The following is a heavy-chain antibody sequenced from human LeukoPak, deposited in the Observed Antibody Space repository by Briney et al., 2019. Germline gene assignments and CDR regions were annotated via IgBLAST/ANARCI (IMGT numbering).Heavy chain of an antibody. J-gene: IGHJ4*02. CDR1: GFTFNSYW. CDR3: ARGGTRGYSPSDY. Sequence: GGSLRLSCAASGFTFNSYWMTWLGKAPGKGLEWVANIKQDGSEKYYVDSVKGRFTISRDNARNSVYLQMNSLRAEDTAVYYCARGGTRGYSPSDYWGQGTLVTVSS. V-gene: IGHV3-7*01. D-gene: IGHD5-18*01. CDR2: IKQDGSEK.